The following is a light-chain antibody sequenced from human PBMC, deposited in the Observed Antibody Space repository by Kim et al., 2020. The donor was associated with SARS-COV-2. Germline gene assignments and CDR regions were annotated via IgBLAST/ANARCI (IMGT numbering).Light chain of an antibody. J-gene: IGLJ1*01. Sequence: SYELTQPPSVSVSPGQTASITCSGDKLGDKYACWYQQKPGQSPVLVIYQDSKRPSGIPERFSGSNSGNIATLTISGTQAMDEADYYCQAWDSSTSNYVFGTGTKVTVL. CDR3: QAWDSSTSNYV. CDR1: KLGDKY. CDR2: QDS. V-gene: IGLV3-1*01.